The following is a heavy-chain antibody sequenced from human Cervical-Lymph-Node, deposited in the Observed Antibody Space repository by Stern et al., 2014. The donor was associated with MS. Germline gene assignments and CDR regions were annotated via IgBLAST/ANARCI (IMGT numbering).Heavy chain of an antibody. CDR3: ATHAPGVVPAALDY. J-gene: IGHJ4*02. CDR1: GFSLSTSGVG. Sequence: QVTLRESGPTLVKPTQTLTLTCTFSGFSLSTSGVGVGWIRQPPGKALEWLAFIYWDDSKRYSPSLKNRLTITKDTPKNQVVLTMNNMDPVDTATFYCATHAPGVVPAALDYWGQGTLVTVSS. V-gene: IGHV2-5*02. CDR2: IYWDDSK. D-gene: IGHD2-2*01.